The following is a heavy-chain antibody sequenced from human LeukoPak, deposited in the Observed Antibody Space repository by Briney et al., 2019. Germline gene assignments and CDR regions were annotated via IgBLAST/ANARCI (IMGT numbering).Heavy chain of an antibody. CDR3: ARGIVATTPYFDY. Sequence: SETLSLTCTVSGSSISSYYWSWIRQPPGKGLEWIGYIYYSGSTNYNPSLKSRVTISVDTSKNQFSLKLSSVTAADTAVYYCARGIVATTPYFDYWGQGTLVTVSS. CDR2: IYYSGST. CDR1: GSSISSYY. J-gene: IGHJ4*02. V-gene: IGHV4-59*01. D-gene: IGHD5-12*01.